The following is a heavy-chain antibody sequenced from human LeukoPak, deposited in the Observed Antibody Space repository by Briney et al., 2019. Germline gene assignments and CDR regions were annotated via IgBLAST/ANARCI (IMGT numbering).Heavy chain of an antibody. D-gene: IGHD2-8*01. J-gene: IGHJ4*02. CDR1: GFTFSSFE. Sequence: GGSLRLSCAASGFTFSSFEMNWIRQAPGKGLEWISYISTSGGTMYYADSVKGRFTISRDNARNSLYLQMNGLRAEDTAVYYCASDPDAPASYLDSWGQGTLVTVSS. CDR3: ASDPDAPASYLDS. V-gene: IGHV3-48*03. CDR2: ISTSGGTM.